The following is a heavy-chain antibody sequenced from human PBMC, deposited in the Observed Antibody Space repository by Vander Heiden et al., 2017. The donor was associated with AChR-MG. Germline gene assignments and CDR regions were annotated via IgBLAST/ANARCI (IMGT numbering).Heavy chain of an antibody. J-gene: IGHJ4*02. CDR2: ISSSSSYI. D-gene: IGHD1-26*01. CDR3: ARDQWEPPTEGGY. Sequence: EVQLVESGGGLVKPGGSLRPSCAASGFTFSSYSMNWVRQAPGKGLEWVSSISSSSSYIYYADSVKGRFTISRDNAKNSLYLQMNSLRAEDTAVYYCARDQWEPPTEGGYWGQGTLVTVSS. V-gene: IGHV3-21*01. CDR1: GFTFSSYS.